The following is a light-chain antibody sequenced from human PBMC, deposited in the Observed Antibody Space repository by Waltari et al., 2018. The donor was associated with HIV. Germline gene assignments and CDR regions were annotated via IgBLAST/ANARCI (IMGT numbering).Light chain of an antibody. CDR3: MQTLQTPPWT. V-gene: IGKV2-28*01. CDR2: LGS. J-gene: IGKJ1*01. CDR1: QSLLHSNGDNC. Sequence: DIVMTQSPLSLPVTPGEPASISCRSTQSLLHSNGDNCLNCYLQKPGQSPQLLSYLGSNRASGVPDRFSGSGSGTDSTLKISRVEAEDCGVYYCMQTLQTPPWTFGQGTKVEIK.